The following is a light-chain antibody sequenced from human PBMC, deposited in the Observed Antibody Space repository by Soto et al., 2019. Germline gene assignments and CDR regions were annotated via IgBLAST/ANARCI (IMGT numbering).Light chain of an antibody. V-gene: IGLV4-69*01. Sequence: QSVLTQSPSASASLGASVKLTCTPSSGHSSYAITWLQQQPEKGPRYLMKVNMDGSHSKGDGIPDRFSGSSSGTERYLTISSLQSEDEAHYYCQTWGAGFRVFGGGTKLTVL. CDR2: VNMDGSH. J-gene: IGLJ3*02. CDR1: SGHSSYA. CDR3: QTWGAGFRV.